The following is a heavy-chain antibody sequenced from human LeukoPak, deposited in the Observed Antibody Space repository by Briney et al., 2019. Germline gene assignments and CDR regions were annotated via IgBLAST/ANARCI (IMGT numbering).Heavy chain of an antibody. J-gene: IGHJ1*01. CDR2: IYHSGSA. CDR3: ARTGIAACPHKYFQH. D-gene: IGHD6-6*01. V-gene: IGHV4-4*02. CDR1: GGSISSGNW. Sequence: PSGTLSLTCAVSGGSISSGNWWSWVRQPPGKGLEWIGEIYHSGSANYNPSLRSRVTILVDKSKNQFSLRLSSVTAADTAVYYCARTGIAACPHKYFQHWGQGTLVTVSS.